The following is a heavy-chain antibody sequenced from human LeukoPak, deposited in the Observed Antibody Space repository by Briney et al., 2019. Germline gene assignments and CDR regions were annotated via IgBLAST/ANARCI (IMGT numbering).Heavy chain of an antibody. V-gene: IGHV3-30*18. D-gene: IGHD5-24*01. Sequence: PGGSLRLSCAASGFTFSSYGMHWVRQAPGKGLEWVAVISYDGSNKYYADSVKGRFTISRDNSKNTLYLQMNSLRAEDTAVYYCAKDLDVEMATITSYFDYWGQETLVTVSS. CDR1: GFTFSSYG. CDR3: AKDLDVEMATITSYFDY. CDR2: ISYDGSNK. J-gene: IGHJ4*02.